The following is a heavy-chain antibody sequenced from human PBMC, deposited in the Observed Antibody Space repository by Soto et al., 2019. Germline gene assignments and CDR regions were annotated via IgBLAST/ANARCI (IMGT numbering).Heavy chain of an antibody. J-gene: IGHJ4*02. D-gene: IGHD3-16*01. Sequence: PSETLSLTCTVSDGSISTSGYYWGWIRQPPGKGLEWIGNIHYSGSASYNPSLKSRVTISVDTSKNQISLKLSSVTAADTAVYYCARSGRGSSAGFDYWGQGTLVTLSS. CDR3: ARSGRGSSAGFDY. CDR1: DGSISTSGYY. CDR2: IHYSGSA. V-gene: IGHV4-39*07.